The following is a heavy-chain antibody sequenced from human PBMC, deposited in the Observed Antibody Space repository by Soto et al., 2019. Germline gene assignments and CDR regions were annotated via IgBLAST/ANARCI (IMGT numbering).Heavy chain of an antibody. CDR3: AGQGYYYESSGYYPIDY. CDR2: IYPGDSDT. D-gene: IGHD3-22*01. V-gene: IGHV5-51*01. CDR1: GYRFTSYW. J-gene: IGHJ4*02. Sequence: PGESLKISCKGSGYRFTSYWIGWARQMSGKGLEWIGIIYPGDSDTKYSPSFQGQVTVSADKSISNAYLQWSSLKASDTAMYYCAGQGYYYESSGYYPIDYWGQGTLVTVSS.